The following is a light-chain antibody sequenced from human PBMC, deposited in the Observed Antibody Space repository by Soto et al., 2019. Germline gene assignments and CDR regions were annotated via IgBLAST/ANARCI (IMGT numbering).Light chain of an antibody. CDR1: QGTSSD. CDR2: AAS. CDR3: QQFKSYPIT. Sequence: DIQLTQSPSFLSASVGDRVTITCRASQGTSSDFAWYKQNPGNAPQLLIYAASPLQHGVPSTLRGSGSGTEFPLTISSLQPEDFGPYYCQQFKSYPITFGQGTRLEIK. V-gene: IGKV1-9*01. J-gene: IGKJ5*01.